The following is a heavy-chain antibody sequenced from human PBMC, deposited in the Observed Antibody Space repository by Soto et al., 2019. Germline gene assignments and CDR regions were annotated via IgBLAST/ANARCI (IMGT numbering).Heavy chain of an antibody. CDR2: IIPIFGTA. CDR1: GGTFSSYA. J-gene: IGHJ6*02. CDR3: ARGYCSSTSCYGTEYYYGMDV. D-gene: IGHD2-2*01. Sequence: SVKVSCKASGGTFSSYAISWVRQAPGQGLEWMGGIIPIFGTANYAQKFQGRVTITADESTSTAYMELSSLRSEDTAVYYCARGYCSSTSCYGTEYYYGMDVWGQGTTVTVSS. V-gene: IGHV1-69*13.